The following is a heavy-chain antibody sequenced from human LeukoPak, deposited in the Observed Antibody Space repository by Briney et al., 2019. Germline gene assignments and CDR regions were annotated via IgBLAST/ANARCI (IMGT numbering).Heavy chain of an antibody. V-gene: IGHV4-39*07. D-gene: IGHD5-12*01. CDR1: GGSISSSSYY. CDR3: ARDWGYSGYDYSNNWLDP. CDR2: IYYSGST. Sequence: KPSETLSLTCTVSGGSISSSSYYWGWIRQPPGKGLEWIGSIYYSGSTYYNPSLKSRVTISVDTSKNQFSLKLSSVTAADTAVYYCARDWGYSGYDYSNNWLDPWGQGTLVTVSS. J-gene: IGHJ5*02.